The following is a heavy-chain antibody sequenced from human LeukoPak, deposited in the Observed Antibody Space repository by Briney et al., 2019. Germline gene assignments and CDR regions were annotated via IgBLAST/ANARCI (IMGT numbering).Heavy chain of an antibody. V-gene: IGHV3-30*18. CDR2: ISYDGSNK. D-gene: IGHD3-16*01. CDR1: GFTFSSYG. J-gene: IGHJ4*02. Sequence: GGSLRLSCAASGFTFSSYGMHWVRQAPGKGLEWVAVISYDGSNKYYADSVKGRFTISRDNSKNTLYLQMNSLRAEDTAVYYCAKGEILGGDWYYWGQGTLVTVSS. CDR3: AKGEILGGDWYY.